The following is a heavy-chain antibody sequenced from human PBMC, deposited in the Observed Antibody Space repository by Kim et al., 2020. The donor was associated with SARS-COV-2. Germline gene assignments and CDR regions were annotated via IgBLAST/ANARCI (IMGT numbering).Heavy chain of an antibody. J-gene: IGHJ6*01. CDR2: VIPISGTP. D-gene: IGHD3-3*01. CDR1: AGTFSSYA. Sequence: SVKVSCKASAGTFSSYAISWVRQAPGQGLEWMGGVIPISGTPSHAQKFQGRLTITADESTSTAYMELSSLTFEDTAVYYCARGEYYDFWTGYYTDYYYYAMDVWGQGTTVTVSS. V-gene: IGHV1-69*13. CDR3: ARGEYYDFWTGYYTDYYYYAMDV.